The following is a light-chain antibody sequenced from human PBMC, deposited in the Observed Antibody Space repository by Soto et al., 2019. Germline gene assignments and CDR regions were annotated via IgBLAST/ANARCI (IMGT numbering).Light chain of an antibody. CDR2: AAS. CDR3: QQGDSCPFT. V-gene: IGKV1-12*01. Sequence: DIQMTQSPSSVSASVGDRVTITCRASQDISSWVAWYQQKPGKAPKLLISAASSLQSGVPRRFSGSGSGTDFTLIISSLQPEDFATYFCQQGDSCPFTFGGGTKVDIK. J-gene: IGKJ4*01. CDR1: QDISSW.